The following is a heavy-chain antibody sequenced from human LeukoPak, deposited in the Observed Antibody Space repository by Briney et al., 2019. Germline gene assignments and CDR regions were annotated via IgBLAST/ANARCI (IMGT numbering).Heavy chain of an antibody. CDR2: ISSSSTYI. D-gene: IGHD2-15*01. CDR3: ARVRPYCSGGTCYSLGLDV. Sequence: GSLRLSCAASGFTFSSYSMNWVRQASGKGLEWVSSISSSSTYIYYADSVKGRFTISRDNAKNSLYLHMNSLRAEDTAVYYCARVRPYCSGGTCYSLGLDVWGKGTTVTVSS. CDR1: GFTFSSYS. J-gene: IGHJ6*04. V-gene: IGHV3-21*01.